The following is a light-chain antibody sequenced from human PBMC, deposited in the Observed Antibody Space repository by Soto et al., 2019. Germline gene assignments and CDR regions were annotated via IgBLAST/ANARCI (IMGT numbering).Light chain of an antibody. J-gene: IGLJ1*01. CDR1: SSDVGGYNY. V-gene: IGLV2-14*01. Sequence: QSVLTQPASVSGSPGQSITISCTGTSSDVGGYNYVSWYLQHPGKAPKLMIYEVSNRPSGVSNRFSGSKSGNTASLTISGLQAEDEADYYCSSYTSSSPYVFGTGTKVTVL. CDR3: SSYTSSSPYV. CDR2: EVS.